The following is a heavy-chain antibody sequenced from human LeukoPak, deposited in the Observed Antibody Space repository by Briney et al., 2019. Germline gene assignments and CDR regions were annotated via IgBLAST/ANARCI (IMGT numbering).Heavy chain of an antibody. J-gene: IGHJ4*02. V-gene: IGHV3-30-3*01. Sequence: GGSLRLSCAASGFTFSSYAMHWVRQAPGKGLEWVAVISYDGSNKYYADSVKGRFTISRDNSKNTLYLQMNSLRAEDTAVYYCARSALAAAGGEFYFDYWGQGTLVTVSS. CDR2: ISYDGSNK. CDR3: ARSALAAAGGEFYFDY. D-gene: IGHD6-13*01. CDR1: GFTFSSYA.